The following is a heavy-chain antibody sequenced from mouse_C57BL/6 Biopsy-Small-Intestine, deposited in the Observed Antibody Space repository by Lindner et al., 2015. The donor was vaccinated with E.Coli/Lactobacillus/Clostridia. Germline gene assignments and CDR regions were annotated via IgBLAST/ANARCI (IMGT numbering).Heavy chain of an antibody. CDR3: ARGGYNYGYGC. Sequence: SVKVSCKASGYTFTSYHMHWVRQAPGQGLEWMGIINPSGGSATYAQKFQGRVTMTRDTSTSTFYMELSSLRSEDTAVYYCARGGYNYGYGCWGQGTLVTVSS. J-gene: IGHJ4*01. D-gene: IGHD2-2*01. V-gene: IGHV1-64*01. CDR2: INPSGGSA. CDR1: GYTFTSYH.